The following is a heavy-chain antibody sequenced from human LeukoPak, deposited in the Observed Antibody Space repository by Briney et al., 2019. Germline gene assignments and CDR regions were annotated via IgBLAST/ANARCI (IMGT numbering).Heavy chain of an antibody. CDR2: ISGSGGST. J-gene: IGHJ5*02. CDR3: AKDYPPMIVAS. V-gene: IGHV3-23*01. Sequence: GGSLRLSCAASGFTFSSYAMSWVRQAPGKGLEWVSAISGSGGSTYYADSAKGRFTISRDNSKNTLYLQMNSLRAKDTAVYYCAKDYPPMIVASWGQGTLVTVSS. D-gene: IGHD3-22*01. CDR1: GFTFSSYA.